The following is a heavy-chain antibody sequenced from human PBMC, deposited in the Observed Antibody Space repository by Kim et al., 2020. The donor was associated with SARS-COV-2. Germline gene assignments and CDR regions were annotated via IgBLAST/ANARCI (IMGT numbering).Heavy chain of an antibody. V-gene: IGHV3-21*01. J-gene: IGHJ3*02. CDR3: ARDVGATHDAFDI. CDR1: GFTFSSYS. D-gene: IGHD1-26*01. CDR2: ISSSSSYI. Sequence: GGSLRLSCAASGFTFSSYSMNWVRQAPGKGLEWVSSISSSSSYIYYADSVKGRFTISRDNAKNSLYLQMNSLRAEDTAVYYCARDVGATHDAFDIWGQGTMVTVSS.